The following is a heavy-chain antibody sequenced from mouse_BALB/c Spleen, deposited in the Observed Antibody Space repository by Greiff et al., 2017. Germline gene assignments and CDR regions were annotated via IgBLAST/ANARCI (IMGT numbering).Heavy chain of an antibody. Sequence: EVKLQESGPGLVKPSQSLSLTCSVTGYSITSGNYWNWIRQFPGNKLGWMGYISYDVSNNYNPTLKNRIPITRDTSKTQFSLKLTSLTTEDTATYYYAAEVFYDYDEAWYDYWGQGTPVTVSA. V-gene: IGHV3-6*02. CDR1: GYSITSGNY. CDR2: ISYDVSN. J-gene: IGHJ3*01. CDR3: AAEVFYDYDEAWYDY. D-gene: IGHD2-4*01.